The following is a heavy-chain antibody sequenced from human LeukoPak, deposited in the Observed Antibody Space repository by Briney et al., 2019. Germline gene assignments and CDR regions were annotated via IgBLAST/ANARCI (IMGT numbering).Heavy chain of an antibody. V-gene: IGHV1-69*05. Sequence: ASVKVSCKASGGTFSSYAISWVRQAPGQGLEWMGSIIPIFGTANYAQKFQGRVTITTAESTSTAYMELSSLRPEDTAVDYCARDCCGGSCPTVEDFQHWGQGTLVTVSS. CDR3: ARDCCGGSCPTVEDFQH. CDR1: GGTFSSYA. J-gene: IGHJ1*01. D-gene: IGHD2-15*01. CDR2: IIPIFGTA.